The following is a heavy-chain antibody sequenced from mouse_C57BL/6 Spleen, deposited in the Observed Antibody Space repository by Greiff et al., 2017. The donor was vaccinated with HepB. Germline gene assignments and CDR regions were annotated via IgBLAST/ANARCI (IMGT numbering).Heavy chain of an antibody. J-gene: IGHJ4*01. Sequence: LQESGAELARPGASVKLSCKASGYTFTSYGISWVKQRTGQGLEWIGEIYPRSGNTYYNEKFKGKATLTADKSSSTAYMELRSLTSEDSAVYFCARPYDYGDAMDYWGQRTSVTVSS. CDR2: IYPRSGNT. CDR3: ARPYDYGDAMDY. D-gene: IGHD2-4*01. V-gene: IGHV1-81*01. CDR1: GYTFTSYG.